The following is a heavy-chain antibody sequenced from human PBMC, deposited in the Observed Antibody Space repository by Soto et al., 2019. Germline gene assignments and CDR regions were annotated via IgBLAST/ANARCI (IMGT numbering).Heavy chain of an antibody. Sequence: QVQLVQSGAEVKKPGASVKGSCKASGYTFASYAISWMRQAPGQGLEWMGWISAYNGNTNYAQKLQGRVTMTTDTSTSTADMELRSLRSDDTAVYYCARDPPPPDYWGQGTLVTVSS. CDR3: ARDPPPPDY. CDR1: GYTFASYA. CDR2: ISAYNGNT. V-gene: IGHV1-18*01. J-gene: IGHJ4*02.